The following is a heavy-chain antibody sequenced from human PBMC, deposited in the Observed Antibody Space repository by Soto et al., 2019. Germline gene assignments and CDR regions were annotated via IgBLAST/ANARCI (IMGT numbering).Heavy chain of an antibody. CDR3: AHRRAYCSGGTCYSIWFDP. J-gene: IGHJ5*02. D-gene: IGHD2-15*01. CDR1: GFSLSTSGVG. Sequence: QITLKESGPPLVKPTQTLTLTCTFSGFSLSTSGVGVGWIRQPPGKALEWLALIYWDDDKRYSPSLKSRLTITNDTSKNPVVLTMTNMDPVDTATYYCAHRRAYCSGGTCYSIWFDPWGQGTLVTVSS. CDR2: IYWDDDK. V-gene: IGHV2-5*02.